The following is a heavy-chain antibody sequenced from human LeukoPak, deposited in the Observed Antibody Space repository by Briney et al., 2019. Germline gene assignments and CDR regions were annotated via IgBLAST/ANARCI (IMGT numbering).Heavy chain of an antibody. D-gene: IGHD3-16*01. CDR3: TTGPSYGYEW. J-gene: IGHJ4*02. CDR2: IKTDGRTT. CDR1: GMTFSNHW. Sequence: GGSLRLSCAASGMTFSNHWMHWVRQVPGKGLVWVSLIKTDGRTTIYADSVKGRFTISRDNGKSTLYMQMNSLRAEDTAIYYCTTGPSYGYEWWGQGTVVTVSS. V-gene: IGHV3-74*01.